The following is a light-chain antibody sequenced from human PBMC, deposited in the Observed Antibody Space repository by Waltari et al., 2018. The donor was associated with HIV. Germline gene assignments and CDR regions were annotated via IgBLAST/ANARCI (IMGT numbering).Light chain of an antibody. CDR2: DVS. Sequence: QSALTQPASVSGSPGQSITISCTGTSSDVGGYPKLLIYDVSDRPSGVSNRFSGSRSGNTASLTISGLLPEDEADYYCSSYTTTSTFVVFGGGTKLTVL. J-gene: IGLJ2*01. V-gene: IGLV2-14*01. CDR1: SSDVGGY. CDR3: SSYTTTSTFVV.